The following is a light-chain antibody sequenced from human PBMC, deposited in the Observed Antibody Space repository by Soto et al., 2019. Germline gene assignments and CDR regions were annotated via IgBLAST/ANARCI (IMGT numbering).Light chain of an antibody. Sequence: EIVLTQSPATLSLSPGERATLSCRASQSISSYLAWYQQKPGLAPRLLIYDAYSRATGISDRFSGSGSGTDFILTISRLEPEDFTVYYCQQYGSSPSFGGGTKVEIK. J-gene: IGKJ4*01. V-gene: IGKV3D-20*01. CDR3: QQYGSSPS. CDR1: QSISSY. CDR2: DAY.